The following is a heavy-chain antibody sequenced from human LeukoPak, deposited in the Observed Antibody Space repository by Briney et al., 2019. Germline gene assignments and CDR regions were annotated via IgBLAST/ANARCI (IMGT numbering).Heavy chain of an antibody. CDR3: ARGRATAMVSDY. CDR2: ISYDGSNK. J-gene: IGHJ4*02. CDR1: GFTFSSYA. D-gene: IGHD5-18*01. V-gene: IGHV3-30*04. Sequence: PGGSLRLSCAASGFTFSSYAMHWVRQAPGKGLEWVAVISYDGSNKYYADSVKGRFTISRDNSKNTLYLQMNSLRAEDTAVYYCARGRATAMVSDYWGQGTLVTVSS.